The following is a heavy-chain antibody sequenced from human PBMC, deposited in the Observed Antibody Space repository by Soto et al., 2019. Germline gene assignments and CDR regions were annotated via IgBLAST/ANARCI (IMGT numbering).Heavy chain of an antibody. J-gene: IGHJ5*02. CDR2: INSDGSST. Sequence: EVQLVESGGGLVQPGGSLRLSCAAPGFTFSSYWMHWVRQAPGKGLVWVSRINSDGSSTSYADSVKGRFTISRDNAKNTLYLQMNSLRAEDTAVYYCARGEVLRYFDWLLPDLGWFDPWGQGTLVTVSS. CDR3: ARGEVLRYFDWLLPDLGWFDP. D-gene: IGHD3-9*01. V-gene: IGHV3-74*01. CDR1: GFTFSSYW.